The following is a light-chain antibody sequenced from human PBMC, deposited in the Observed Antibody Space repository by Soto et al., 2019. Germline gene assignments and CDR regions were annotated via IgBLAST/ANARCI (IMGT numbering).Light chain of an antibody. V-gene: IGKV3-11*01. J-gene: IGKJ4*01. CDR1: QSVSSY. CDR2: DAS. Sequence: EVVLTQSPATLSLSPGEGATLSCRASQSVSSYLAWYQQNPGQAPRLLIYDASNRATVIPAKFSGGGSGTDFTLTISSLEPEDFAVYFCQQRNTWPLTFGGGTKVEIK. CDR3: QQRNTWPLT.